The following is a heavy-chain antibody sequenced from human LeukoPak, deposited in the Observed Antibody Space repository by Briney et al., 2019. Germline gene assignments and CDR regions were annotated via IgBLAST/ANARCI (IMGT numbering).Heavy chain of an antibody. V-gene: IGHV4-39*07. J-gene: IGHJ6*03. D-gene: IGHD3-10*01. CDR3: ARTWRGVFSYYMDV. CDR1: GGSISSSSYY. Sequence: SETLSLTCTVSGGSISSSSYYWGWIRQPPGKGLEWIGSIYYSGSTYYNPSLKSRVTISVDTSKNQFSLKLSSVTAADTAVYYCARTWRGVFSYYMDVWGKGTTVTISS. CDR2: IYYSGST.